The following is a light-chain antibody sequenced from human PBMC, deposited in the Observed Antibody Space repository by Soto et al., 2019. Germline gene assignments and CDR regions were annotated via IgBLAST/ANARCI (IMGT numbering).Light chain of an antibody. V-gene: IGKV3-11*01. Sequence: EIVLTQSPATLSLSPGERATLSCRASQNVSTYLAWYQQKPGQAPRLLIYDASNRATGIPARFSGSGSGTDFTLTISCREPEDFAVYYCQQRTNWLTFGPGTNVDIK. J-gene: IGKJ3*01. CDR3: QQRTNWLT. CDR2: DAS. CDR1: QNVSTY.